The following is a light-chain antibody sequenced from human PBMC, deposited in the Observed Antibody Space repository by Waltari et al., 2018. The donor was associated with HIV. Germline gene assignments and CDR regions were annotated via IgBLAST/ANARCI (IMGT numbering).Light chain of an antibody. Sequence: QSALTQPPSVSGAPGQRVTISCTAASPNIGASYDVHWYQQLPGTAPKLLIYANINRPSGVPDRFSGSKSGTSASLAITGLQAEDEADYYCQSFDNSLGGSVIFGGGTKLTVL. CDR3: QSFDNSLGGSVI. CDR2: ANI. V-gene: IGLV1-40*01. J-gene: IGLJ2*01. CDR1: SPNIGASYD.